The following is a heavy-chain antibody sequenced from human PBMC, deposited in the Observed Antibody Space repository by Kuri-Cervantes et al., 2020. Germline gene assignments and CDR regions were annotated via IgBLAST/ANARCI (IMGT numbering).Heavy chain of an antibody. J-gene: IGHJ3*02. D-gene: IGHD3-10*01. CDR2: TRNKANSYTT. V-gene: IGHV3-72*01. CDR1: GFTFSDHY. CDR3: ARGYGSGRVPYAFDI. Sequence: GESLKISCAASGFTFSDHYMDWVRQAPGKGLEWVGRTRNKANSYTTEYAASVKGRFTISRDDSKNSLYLQMNSLKTEDTAVYYCARGYGSGRVPYAFDIWGQGTMVTVSS.